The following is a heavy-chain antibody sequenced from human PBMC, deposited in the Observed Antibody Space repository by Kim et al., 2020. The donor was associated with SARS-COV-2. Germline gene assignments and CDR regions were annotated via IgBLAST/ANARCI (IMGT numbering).Heavy chain of an antibody. CDR3: ARQDGSGWPTYYYYGM. CDR1: GGSISSSSYY. D-gene: IGHD6-19*01. Sequence: SETLSLTCTVSGGSISSSSYYWGWIRQPPGKGLEWIGSIYYSGSTYYNPSLKSRVTISVDTSKNQFSLKLSSVTASGTAVYYSARQDGSGWPTYYYYGM. CDR2: IYYSGST. J-gene: IGHJ6*01. V-gene: IGHV4-39*01.